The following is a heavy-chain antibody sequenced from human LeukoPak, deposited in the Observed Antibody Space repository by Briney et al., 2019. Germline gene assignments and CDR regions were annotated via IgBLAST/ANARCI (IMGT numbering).Heavy chain of an antibody. D-gene: IGHD3-10*01. Sequence: ASVKVSCKASGGTFSSYAISWVRQAPGQGLEWMGGIIPILGIANYAQKFQGRVTITADKSTSTAYMELSSLRSEDTAVYYCASRMVRGVPYGMDVWGQGTTVTVSS. CDR1: GGTFSSYA. J-gene: IGHJ6*02. V-gene: IGHV1-69*10. CDR3: ASRMVRGVPYGMDV. CDR2: IIPILGIA.